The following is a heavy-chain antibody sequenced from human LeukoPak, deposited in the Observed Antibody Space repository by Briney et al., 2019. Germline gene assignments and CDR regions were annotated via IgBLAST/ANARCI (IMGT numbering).Heavy chain of an antibody. CDR3: ARDRYGGATTDYFDY. J-gene: IGHJ4*02. V-gene: IGHV3-7*01. D-gene: IGHD1-26*01. CDR2: IKQDGSEK. CDR1: GFTFSSYC. Sequence: PGGSLRLSCAASGFTFSSYCMSWVRQAPGKGLEWVANIKQDGSEKYYLDSVKGRFTISRDNAKNSLYLQMNSLRAEDTAVYYCARDRYGGATTDYFDYWGQGTLVTVSS.